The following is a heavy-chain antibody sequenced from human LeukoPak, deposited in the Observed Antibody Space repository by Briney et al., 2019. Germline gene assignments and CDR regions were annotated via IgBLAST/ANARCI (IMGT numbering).Heavy chain of an antibody. Sequence: GGSLRLSCAASGFTFSSYTMNWVRQAPGKGLEWVSSISSSSSYIYYADSVKGRFTISRDNAKNSLHLQMNSLRAEDTAVYYCARKLWFGEPCCYFDYWGQGPLVTVSS. V-gene: IGHV3-21*01. D-gene: IGHD3-10*01. CDR1: GFTFSSYT. CDR2: ISSSSSYI. J-gene: IGHJ4*02. CDR3: ARKLWFGEPCCYFDY.